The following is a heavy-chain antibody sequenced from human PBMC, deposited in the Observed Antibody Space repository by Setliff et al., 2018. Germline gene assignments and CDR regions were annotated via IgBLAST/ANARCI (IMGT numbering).Heavy chain of an antibody. Sequence: SVKVSCKASGGTFSSYAISWVRQAPGQGLEWMGGIIPIFGTANYAQKFQGRVTITADKSTSTAYMELSSLRSEDTAVYYCARDPWQWLTTFTSAEYFQYWGQGTLVTVSS. CDR2: IIPIFGTA. CDR3: ARDPWQWLTTFTSAEYFQY. V-gene: IGHV1-69*06. J-gene: IGHJ1*01. D-gene: IGHD6-19*01. CDR1: GGTFSSYA.